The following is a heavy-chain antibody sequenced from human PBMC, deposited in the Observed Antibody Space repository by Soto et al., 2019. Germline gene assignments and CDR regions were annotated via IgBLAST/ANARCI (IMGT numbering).Heavy chain of an antibody. CDR1: GGSISNYS. Sequence: SETLSLTCTVSGGSISNYSWSWIRQPPGKGLEWIGYIYHSGSTYYNPSLKSRVTISVDRSKNQFSLKLSSVTAADTAVYYCARGPRYYDFWSGYYLSWFDPWGQGTLVTVSS. CDR2: IYHSGST. J-gene: IGHJ5*02. V-gene: IGHV4-30-2*01. D-gene: IGHD3-3*01. CDR3: ARGPRYYDFWSGYYLSWFDP.